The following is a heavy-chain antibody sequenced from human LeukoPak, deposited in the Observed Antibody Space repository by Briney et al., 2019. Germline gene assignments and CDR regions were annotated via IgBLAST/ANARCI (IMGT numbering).Heavy chain of an antibody. D-gene: IGHD1-26*01. Sequence: GASVKVSCKASGGTFNSYAISWVRQAPGQGLEWMGGIIPIFGTANYAQKFQGRVTITADESTSTAYMELSSLRSEDTAVYYCAKNLGAAYYYYGMDVWGQGTTVTVSS. V-gene: IGHV1-69*13. CDR2: IIPIFGTA. CDR3: AKNLGAAYYYYGMDV. J-gene: IGHJ6*02. CDR1: GGTFNSYA.